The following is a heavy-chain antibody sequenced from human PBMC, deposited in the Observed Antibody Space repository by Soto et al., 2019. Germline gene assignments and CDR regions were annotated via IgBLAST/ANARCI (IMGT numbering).Heavy chain of an antibody. D-gene: IGHD2-2*01. CDR1: GFTFSTYT. J-gene: IGHJ4*02. V-gene: IGHV3-23*01. Sequence: GGSLRLSCVASGFTFSTYTMSWVRQAPGKGLEWVSVISGSGGSPSYADSVQGRFSIYRDNSKNTLYLQMDSLRGDDTAMYYCAKARCSTTDCYVPDYWGRGTLVTVSS. CDR3: AKARCSTTDCYVPDY. CDR2: ISGSGGSP.